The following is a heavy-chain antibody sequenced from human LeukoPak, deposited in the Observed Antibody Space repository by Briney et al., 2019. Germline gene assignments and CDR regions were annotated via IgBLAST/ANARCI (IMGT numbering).Heavy chain of an antibody. CDR3: ARAAYYYDSSGNHDY. D-gene: IGHD3-22*01. CDR1: GFTFSSYS. Sequence: GGSLRLSCAASGFTFSSYSMDWVRQAPGKGLEWVSSISSSSSYIYYADSVKGRFTISRDNAKNSLYLQMNSLRAEDTAVYYCARAAYYYDSSGNHDYWGQGTPVTVSS. V-gene: IGHV3-21*01. CDR2: ISSSSSYI. J-gene: IGHJ4*02.